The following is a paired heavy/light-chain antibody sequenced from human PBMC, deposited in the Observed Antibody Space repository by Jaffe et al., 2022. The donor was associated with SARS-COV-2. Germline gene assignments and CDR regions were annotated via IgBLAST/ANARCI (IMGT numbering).Heavy chain of an antibody. V-gene: IGHV4-39*01. CDR2: VFYSGST. CDR3: ARPQGGRGRMGAYDY. J-gene: IGHJ4*02. CDR1: GDSISSSNYY. Sequence: QLQLQVSGPGMVKPSETLSLTCIVSGDSISSSNYYWGWIRQPPGKGLEWIGSVFYSGSTYYNPSFKSRVTISVDTSKNQFSLKLTSVTAADTAVYYCARPQGGRGRMGAYDYWGQGTLVTVSS. D-gene: IGHD2-15*01.
Light chain of an antibody. CDR1: SSDIGYYDY. J-gene: IGLJ2*01. CDR2: DVT. Sequence: QSALTQPASVSGSPGQSITISCTGTSSDIGYYDYVSWFQQHPGKAPKLMIYDVTNRPSGVSDRFSGSKSGNTASLTISGLQAEDEADYYCSSYTTSNSPVVFGGGTKLTVL. CDR3: SSYTTSNSPVV. V-gene: IGLV2-14*03.